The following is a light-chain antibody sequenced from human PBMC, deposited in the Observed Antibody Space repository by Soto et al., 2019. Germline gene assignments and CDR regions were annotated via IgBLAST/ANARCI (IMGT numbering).Light chain of an antibody. Sequence: EIVLTQSPATLSLSPGERATLSCRASQSVSSSLAWYQQKPGQAPRLLIYDASNRATGIPDRFSGSGSGTDFTLTISRLEPEDFAVYYCQQYGNSRLTFGGGSKV. CDR1: QSVSSS. J-gene: IGKJ4*01. V-gene: IGKV3-20*01. CDR3: QQYGNSRLT. CDR2: DAS.